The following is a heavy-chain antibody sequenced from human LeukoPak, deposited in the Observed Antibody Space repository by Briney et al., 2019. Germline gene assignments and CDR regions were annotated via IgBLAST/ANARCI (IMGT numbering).Heavy chain of an antibody. CDR2: ISYDGSNK. CDR3: AKVPYSGSYHDYFFDS. V-gene: IGHV3-30*18. J-gene: IGHJ4*02. Sequence: PGGSLRLSCAASGFTFSSYGMHWVRQAPGKGLEWVAVISYDGSNKYYADSVKGRFTISRDNSKNTLHLQMNGLRAEDTAIYYCAKVPYSGSYHDYFFDSWGQGTLVTVSS. D-gene: IGHD1-26*01. CDR1: GFTFSSYG.